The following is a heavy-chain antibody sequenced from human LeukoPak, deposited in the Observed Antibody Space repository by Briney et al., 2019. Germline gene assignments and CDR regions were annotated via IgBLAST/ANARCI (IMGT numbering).Heavy chain of an antibody. D-gene: IGHD2-15*01. CDR3: ARMDCSGGSCYS. J-gene: IGHJ4*02. Sequence: SVKVSCKASGGTFSSYAISWVRQAPGQGIEWMGRIIPIFGTANYAQKFQGRVTITTDEPTSTAYMELSSLRSEDTAVYYCARMDCSGGSCYSWGQGTLVTVSS. CDR1: GGTFSSYA. V-gene: IGHV1-69*05. CDR2: IIPIFGTA.